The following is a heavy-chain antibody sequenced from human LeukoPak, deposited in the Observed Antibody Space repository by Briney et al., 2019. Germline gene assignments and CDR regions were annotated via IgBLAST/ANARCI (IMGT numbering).Heavy chain of an antibody. D-gene: IGHD6-19*01. CDR2: ISYDGSNK. CDR3: ARVERRADSSGWNYFTY. V-gene: IGHV3-30*03. J-gene: IGHJ4*02. CDR1: GFTFSSYG. Sequence: GGSLRLSCAASGFTFSSYGMHWVRQAPGKGLEWVAVISYDGSNKYYADSVKGRFTISRDNAKNSLFLDMNSLRAEDTAVYYCARVERRADSSGWNYFTYWGQGTLVTVSS.